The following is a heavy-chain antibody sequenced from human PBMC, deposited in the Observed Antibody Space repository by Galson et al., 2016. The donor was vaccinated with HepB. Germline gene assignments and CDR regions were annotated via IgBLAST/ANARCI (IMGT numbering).Heavy chain of an antibody. Sequence: SLRLSCAASGLRFDDHAMHWVRQAPGKGLEWVAGISWNSGRIGYADSVKGRFTTSRDNAHNSLYLQMDSLRAEDSAIYFCTRDIERVGATLYFDYWGRGTLVTVSS. V-gene: IGHV3-9*01. J-gene: IGHJ4*02. CDR3: TRDIERVGATLYFDY. D-gene: IGHD1-26*01. CDR1: GLRFDDHA. CDR2: ISWNSGRI.